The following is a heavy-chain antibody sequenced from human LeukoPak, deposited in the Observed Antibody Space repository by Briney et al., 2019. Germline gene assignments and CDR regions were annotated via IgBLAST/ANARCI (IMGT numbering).Heavy chain of an antibody. D-gene: IGHD2-8*01. CDR2: IYYSGST. V-gene: IGHV4-39*01. J-gene: IGHJ5*02. Sequence: SETLSLTCTVSGGSISSSSYYWGWIRQPPGKGLEWIGSIYYSGSTYYNPSLKSRVTISVDTSKNQFSLKLSSVTAADTAVYYCARRHHPRVPMVYGRLGGPSWFDPWGQGTLVTVSS. CDR1: GGSISSSSYY. CDR3: ARRHHPRVPMVYGRLGGPSWFDP.